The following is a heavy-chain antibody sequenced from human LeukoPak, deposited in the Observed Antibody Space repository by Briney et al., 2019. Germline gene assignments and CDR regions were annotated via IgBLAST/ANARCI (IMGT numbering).Heavy chain of an antibody. J-gene: IGHJ4*02. CDR3: ARVSYYYDSSGYSYYFDY. CDR2: INPSGGST. V-gene: IGHV1-46*01. D-gene: IGHD3-22*01. Sequence: EASVKVSCKASGYTFTSYYMHWVRQAPGQGLEWMGIINPSGGSTSYAQKFQGRVTMTRDMSTSTVYMELSSLRSEDTAVYYCARVSYYYDSSGYSYYFDYWGQGTLVTVSS. CDR1: GYTFTSYY.